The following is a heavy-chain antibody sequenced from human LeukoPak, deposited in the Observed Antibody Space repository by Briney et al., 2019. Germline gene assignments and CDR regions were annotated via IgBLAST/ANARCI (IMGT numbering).Heavy chain of an antibody. V-gene: IGHV4-4*07. J-gene: IGHJ5*02. CDR3: ARDNLYNSGPIWFDP. CDR2: IYTSGST. Sequence: PSETLSLTCTVSGGSISSYYWSWIRQPAGKGLEWIGRIYTSGSTNYNPSLKSRVTMSVDTSKNKFSLKLSSVTAADTAVYYCARDNLYNSGPIWFDPWGQGTLVTVSS. CDR1: GGSISSYY. D-gene: IGHD6-19*01.